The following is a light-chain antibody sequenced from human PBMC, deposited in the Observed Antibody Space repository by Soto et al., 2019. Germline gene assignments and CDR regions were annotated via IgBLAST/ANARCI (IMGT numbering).Light chain of an antibody. V-gene: IGLV2-14*01. J-gene: IGLJ1*01. Sequence: QSVLTQPASVSGSPGQSITISCTGTSNDVGGYNYVSWFQQHPGKAPKLLIFEVSNRPSGVSNRFSGSKSGNTASLTISGLRAEDEADYYCSSFTSTSTFVFGTGTKLTVL. CDR3: SSFTSTSTFV. CDR2: EVS. CDR1: SNDVGGYNY.